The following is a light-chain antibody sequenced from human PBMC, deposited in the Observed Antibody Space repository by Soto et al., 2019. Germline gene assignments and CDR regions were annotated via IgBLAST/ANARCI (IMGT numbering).Light chain of an antibody. Sequence: QSALTQPASVSGSPGQSITISCSGTSSDIGLYNYVSWYQQHPGKAPKLMIYDVSNRPSGISTRFSGSKSGNTASLTISGLQAEDEADYYCTSYTNSPSYVFGTGTKLTVL. CDR3: TSYTNSPSYV. V-gene: IGLV2-14*01. CDR1: SSDIGLYNY. CDR2: DVS. J-gene: IGLJ1*01.